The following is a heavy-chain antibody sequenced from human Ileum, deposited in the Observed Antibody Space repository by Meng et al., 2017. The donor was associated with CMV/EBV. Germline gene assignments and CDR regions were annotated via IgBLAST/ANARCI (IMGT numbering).Heavy chain of an antibody. CDR2: ITTKTDNYAT. D-gene: IGHD3-22*01. Sequence: SPMHWVRQAYGKGLEWVGRITTKTDNYATVYAASVKGRFIIYRDDSKNTAYLQMNNLNTEDTAIYYCTRHPYYYDSSGGPYAFDIWGQGTMVTVSS. J-gene: IGHJ3*02. CDR1: SP. V-gene: IGHV3-73*01. CDR3: TRHPYYYDSSGGPYAFDI.